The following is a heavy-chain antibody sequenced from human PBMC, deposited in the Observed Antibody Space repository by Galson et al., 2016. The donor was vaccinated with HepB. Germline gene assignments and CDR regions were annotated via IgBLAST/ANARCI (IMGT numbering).Heavy chain of an antibody. D-gene: IGHD3-10*01. Sequence: QSGAEVKKPGESLRLTCKGSGYTFTSYWVNWLRQLPGKGLEWMGRIDPSDSYPNYSPSFKGQVTISVDKSINSVYIQWNSLKASDTAMYYCARGPRRFGETPLKDYWGQGTRVIVS. CDR2: IDPSDSYP. CDR1: GYTFTSYW. CDR3: ARGPRRFGETPLKDY. J-gene: IGHJ4*01. V-gene: IGHV5-10-1*01.